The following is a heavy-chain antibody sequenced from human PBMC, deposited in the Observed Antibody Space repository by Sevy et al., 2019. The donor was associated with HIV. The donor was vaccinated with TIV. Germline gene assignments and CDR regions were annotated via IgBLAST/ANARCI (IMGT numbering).Heavy chain of an antibody. D-gene: IGHD3-22*01. V-gene: IGHV5-51*01. Sequence: GESLKISCQGSGYSFTSHWIAWVRQMPGKGLEWMGIIYPDDSDTRYSPSFQGQVTFSANKSIFTAYLQWSSLKASDTAIYYCATYRSGYFDGSGYYIYWGQGTQVTVSS. CDR2: IYPDDSDT. J-gene: IGHJ4*01. CDR1: GYSFTSHW. CDR3: ATYRSGYFDGSGYYIY.